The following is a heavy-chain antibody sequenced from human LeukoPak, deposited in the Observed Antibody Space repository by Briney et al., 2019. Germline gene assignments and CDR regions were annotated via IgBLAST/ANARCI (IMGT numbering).Heavy chain of an antibody. V-gene: IGHV1-18*01. Sequence: ASVKVSCKASGYTFTSYGISWVRQAPGQGLEWMGWISAYNGNTNYAQKLQDRVTMTTDTSTSTAYMELRSLRSDDTAVYYCARDLVGNYDFWSGYYYYYYMDVWGKGTTVTVSS. CDR3: ARDLVGNYDFWSGYYYYYYMDV. CDR1: GYTFTSYG. CDR2: ISAYNGNT. D-gene: IGHD3-3*01. J-gene: IGHJ6*03.